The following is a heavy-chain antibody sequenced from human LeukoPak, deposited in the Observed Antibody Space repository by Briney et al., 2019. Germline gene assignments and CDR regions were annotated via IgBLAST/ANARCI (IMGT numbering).Heavy chain of an antibody. CDR2: ISGSGGST. Sequence: GGSLRLSCAASGFNFNNYAMTWLRQAPGKGLEWVSAISGSGGSTYYADSVKGRFTISRDNSKNTLYLQMNSLRAEDTAVYYCANGYAAIPDYWGQGTLVTVSS. D-gene: IGHD2-2*02. V-gene: IGHV3-23*01. CDR3: ANGYAAIPDY. J-gene: IGHJ4*02. CDR1: GFNFNNYA.